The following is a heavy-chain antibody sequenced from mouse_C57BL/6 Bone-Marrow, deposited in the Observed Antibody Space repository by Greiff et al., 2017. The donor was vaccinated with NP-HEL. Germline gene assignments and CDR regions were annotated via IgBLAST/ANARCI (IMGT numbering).Heavy chain of an antibody. CDR1: GYTFTSYG. CDR3: ARRSYYGPFAY. D-gene: IGHD1-1*01. J-gene: IGHJ3*01. Sequence: QVQLQQSGAELARPGASVKLSCKASGYTFTSYGISWVKQRPGQGLEWIGEIYPRSGNTYYNEKFKGKATLTADKSSSTAYMELRSLTSEDSAVYFCARRSYYGPFAYWGQGTLVTVSA. V-gene: IGHV1-81*01. CDR2: IYPRSGNT.